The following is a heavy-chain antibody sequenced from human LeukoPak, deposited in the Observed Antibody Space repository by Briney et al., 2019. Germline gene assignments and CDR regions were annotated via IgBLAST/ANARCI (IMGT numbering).Heavy chain of an antibody. D-gene: IGHD6-19*01. CDR2: TYYRAKWYN. CDR1: GDSVSSNSAA. Sequence: SQTLSLTCAISGDSVSSNSAAWNWIRQSPSRGLEWLGRTYYRAKWYNDYAVSVKSRITNNPDTSKNQFSLQLNSVTPEDTAVYYCARGIAVAGPEYYFDYWGQGTLVTVSS. V-gene: IGHV6-1*01. J-gene: IGHJ4*02. CDR3: ARGIAVAGPEYYFDY.